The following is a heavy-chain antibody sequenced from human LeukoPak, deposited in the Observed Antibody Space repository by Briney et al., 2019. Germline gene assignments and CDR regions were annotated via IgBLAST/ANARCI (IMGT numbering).Heavy chain of an antibody. CDR2: IYPGDSDT. CDR1: GYSFTSYW. V-gene: IGHV5-51*01. Sequence: GESLKISCKGSGYSFTSYWIGWVRQMPGKGLEWMGIIYPGDSDTRYSPSFQGQVTISADKSISTAYLQWSSLKASDTTMYYCARLRLAVAGSPGYFDYWGQGTLVTVSS. D-gene: IGHD6-19*01. CDR3: ARLRLAVAGSPGYFDY. J-gene: IGHJ4*02.